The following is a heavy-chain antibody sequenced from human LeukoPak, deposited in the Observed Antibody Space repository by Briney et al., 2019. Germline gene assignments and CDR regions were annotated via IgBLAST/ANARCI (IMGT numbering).Heavy chain of an antibody. D-gene: IGHD4-23*01. CDR3: ARDRGYSTFDY. CDR1: AFTFSNYW. Sequence: PGGSLRLSCAASAFTFSNYWMSWVRQAPGKGLEWVANIKEDGSEINYVDSVKGRFTISRDNAKNSLYLQMNSRRVDDTAVYYCARDRGYSTFDYWGQGTLVTVSS. CDR2: IKEDGSEI. J-gene: IGHJ4*02. V-gene: IGHV3-7*01.